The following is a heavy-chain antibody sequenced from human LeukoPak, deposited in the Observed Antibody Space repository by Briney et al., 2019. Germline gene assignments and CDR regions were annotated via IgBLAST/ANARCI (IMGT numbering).Heavy chain of an antibody. CDR1: GGTFSSYA. CDR3: ARGRYSSSINSMDV. D-gene: IGHD6-6*01. V-gene: IGHV1-69*13. CDR2: IIPIFGTA. Sequence: SVKVSYTASGGTFSSYAISWVRQAPGQGLEWMGGIIPIFGTANYAQKFQGRVTITADESTSTAYMELSSLRSEDTAVYYCARGRYSSSINSMDVWGQGTTVTVSS. J-gene: IGHJ6*02.